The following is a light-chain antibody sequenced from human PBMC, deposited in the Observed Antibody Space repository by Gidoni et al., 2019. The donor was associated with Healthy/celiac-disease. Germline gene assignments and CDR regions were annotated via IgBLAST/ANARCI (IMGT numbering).Light chain of an antibody. CDR1: QSVSTY. Sequence: IVLTQSPATLSLSPGERATLSCSASQSVSTYLAWYQQKPGQAPRLLIYDAANRATGSPARFSGSGSGTDFTRTISSLVAEEFAGYYCQQRSNWPRVTFGGGTKVEIK. CDR2: DAA. CDR3: QQRSNWPRVT. J-gene: IGKJ4*01. V-gene: IGKV3-11*01.